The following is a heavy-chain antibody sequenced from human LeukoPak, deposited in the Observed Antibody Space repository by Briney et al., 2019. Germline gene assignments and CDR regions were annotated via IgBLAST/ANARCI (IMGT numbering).Heavy chain of an antibody. J-gene: IGHJ4*02. Sequence: SEILSLTCTVSGGSISSGSYYWSWIRQPAGKGLEWIGRIYTSGSTNYNPSLKSRVTISVDTSKNQFSLKLSSVTAADTAVYYCARAGAGRDYWGQGTLVTVSS. V-gene: IGHV4-61*02. CDR1: GGSISSGSYY. CDR3: ARAGAGRDY. D-gene: IGHD2-15*01. CDR2: IYTSGST.